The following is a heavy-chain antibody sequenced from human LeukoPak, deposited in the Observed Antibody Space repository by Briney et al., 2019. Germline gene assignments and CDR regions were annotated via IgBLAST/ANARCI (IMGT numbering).Heavy chain of an antibody. CDR2: ISYDGSNK. V-gene: IGHV3-30*18. J-gene: IGHJ6*02. Sequence: GGSLRLSCAASGFTFSSYGMHWVRQAPGKGMEWVAVISYDGSNKYYADSVNGRFTISRDNSKNTLYLQMNSLRAEDTAVHYCAKDHGPGIAAAGTSPYYYGMDVWGQGTTVTVSS. CDR1: GFTFSSYG. CDR3: AKDHGPGIAAAGTSPYYYGMDV. D-gene: IGHD6-13*01.